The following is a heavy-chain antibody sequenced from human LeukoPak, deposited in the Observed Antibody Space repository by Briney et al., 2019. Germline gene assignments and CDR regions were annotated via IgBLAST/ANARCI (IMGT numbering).Heavy chain of an antibody. V-gene: IGHV3-7*01. CDR3: AKGGWYPDF. Sequence: GGSLSLSCAASGFTFSNSWMSWVRPAPGKGLEWVAYIKQDGSEQFYVDSVKGRFTISRDNAKNSLDLQMNSLKAEDTAVYYCAKGGWYPDFWGQGSLVTVSS. D-gene: IGHD6-19*01. CDR2: IKQDGSEQ. CDR1: GFTFSNSW. J-gene: IGHJ4*02.